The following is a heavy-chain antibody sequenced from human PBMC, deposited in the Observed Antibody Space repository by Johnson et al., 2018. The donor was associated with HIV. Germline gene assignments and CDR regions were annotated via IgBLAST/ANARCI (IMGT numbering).Heavy chain of an antibody. CDR3: ARQGARPHWDAFDI. CDR2: IYRGGST. CDR1: GFTFDDYA. V-gene: IGHV3-66*04. Sequence: VQLVESGGGFIQPGKSLRLSCAASGFTFDDYAMHWVRQAPGTGLAWVLVIYRGGSTYYADSVKGRFTVSRDISKNTLYLQMNSLRAEDTAVYYCARQGARPHWDAFDIWGQGTMVTVSS. D-gene: IGHD1-1*01. J-gene: IGHJ3*02.